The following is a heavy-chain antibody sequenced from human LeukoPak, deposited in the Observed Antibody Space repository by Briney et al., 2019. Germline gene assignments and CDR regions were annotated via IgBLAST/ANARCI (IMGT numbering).Heavy chain of an antibody. Sequence: AASVKVSCNASGRTFSSYAISWVRQAPGQGLEWMGGIIPIFGTANYAQKFQGRVTITTDESTSTAYMELSSLRSEDTAVYYCARARYYYDSSGYYDYWGQGTLVTVSS. CDR3: ARARYYYDSSGYYDY. CDR1: GRTFSSYA. V-gene: IGHV1-69*05. D-gene: IGHD3-22*01. J-gene: IGHJ4*02. CDR2: IIPIFGTA.